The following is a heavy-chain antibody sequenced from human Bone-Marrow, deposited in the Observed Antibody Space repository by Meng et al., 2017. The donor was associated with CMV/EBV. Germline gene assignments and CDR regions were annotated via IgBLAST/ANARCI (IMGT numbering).Heavy chain of an antibody. V-gene: IGHV4-59*01. D-gene: IGHD3-22*01. Sequence: SETLSLTCYVSGGSISSYYWSWIRQPPGKGLEWIGFIYYSGNTNYNYSLQSRISISLDTSKNQFSLNLISVTAADTAVYYCARDYYYDSSGYGYWGQGTLVTVSS. CDR3: ARDYYYDSSGYGY. CDR1: GGSISSYY. J-gene: IGHJ4*02. CDR2: IYYSGNT.